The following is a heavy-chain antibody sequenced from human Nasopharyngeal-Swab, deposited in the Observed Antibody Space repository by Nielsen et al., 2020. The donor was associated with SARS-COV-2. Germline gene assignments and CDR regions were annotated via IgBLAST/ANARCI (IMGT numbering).Heavy chain of an antibody. CDR2: INHSGST. CDR1: GGSFSGYY. D-gene: IGHD6-13*01. CDR3: ARVDGIAAAFDY. V-gene: IGHV4-34*01. J-gene: IGHJ4*02. Sequence: SETLSLTCAVYGGSFSGYYWSWIRRPPGKGLEWIGEINHSGSTNYNPSLKSRVTISVDTSKNQFSLKLSSVTAADTAVYYCARVDGIAAAFDYWGQGTLVTVSS.